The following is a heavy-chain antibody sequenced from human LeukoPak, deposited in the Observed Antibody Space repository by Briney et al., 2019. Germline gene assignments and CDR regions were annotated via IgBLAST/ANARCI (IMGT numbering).Heavy chain of an antibody. D-gene: IGHD3-3*01. CDR1: GFTFSSYW. Sequence: GGSLRLSCAASGFTFSSYWMSWVRQAPGKGLEWVATIKQDRSEKYYVDSVKGRFTISRDNAKNSLYLQMNSLRAEDTAVYYCARLREIPVFGVVTKSTSYFDYWGQGTLVTVSS. V-gene: IGHV3-7*01. J-gene: IGHJ4*02. CDR3: ARLREIPVFGVVTKSTSYFDY. CDR2: IKQDRSEK.